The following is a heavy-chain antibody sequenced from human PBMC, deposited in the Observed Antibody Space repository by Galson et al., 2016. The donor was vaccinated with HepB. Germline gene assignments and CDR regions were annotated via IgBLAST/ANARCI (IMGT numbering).Heavy chain of an antibody. J-gene: IGHJ4*02. CDR1: GITFSNYI. CDR2: LTTSGTTT. D-gene: IGHD6-19*01. CDR3: ASSGRRSAYSPRQWRPISYFDY. Sequence: SLRLSCAASGITFSNYIMSWVRQAPGKGLEWVSGLTTSGTTTYYADSVKGRFTISRDNANNTVYLQMNSLRAEDSAVYYCASSGRRSAYSPRQWRPISYFDYWSQGTRVTVSS. V-gene: IGHV3-23*01.